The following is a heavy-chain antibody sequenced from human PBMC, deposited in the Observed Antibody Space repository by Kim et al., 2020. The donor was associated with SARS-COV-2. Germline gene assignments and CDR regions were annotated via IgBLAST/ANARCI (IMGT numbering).Heavy chain of an antibody. CDR3: ARVGYYYDSSGYSYWSFDL. Sequence: GGSLRLSCAASGFTFSSYDMHWVRQATGKGLEWVSAIGTAGDTYYPGSVKGRFTISRENAKNSLYLQKNSLRAGDTAVYYCARVGYYYDSSGYSYWSFDLGGRVTLVTVSS. D-gene: IGHD3-22*01. CDR1: GFTFSSYD. V-gene: IGHV3-13*01. CDR2: IGTAGDT. J-gene: IGHJ2*01.